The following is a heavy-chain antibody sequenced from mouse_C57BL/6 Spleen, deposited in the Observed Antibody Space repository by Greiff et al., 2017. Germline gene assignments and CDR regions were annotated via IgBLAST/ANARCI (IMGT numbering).Heavy chain of an antibody. CDR3: ARGDNWPLYFDV. CDR2: ISYSGST. D-gene: IGHD4-1*01. CDR1: GYSITSGYD. Sequence: EVQLVESGPGMVKPSQSLSLTCTVTGYSITSGYDWHWIRHFPGNKLEWMGYISYSGSTNYNPSLKSRISITHDTSKNHFFLKLNSVTTEDTATYYCARGDNWPLYFDVWGTGTTVTVSS. V-gene: IGHV3-1*01. J-gene: IGHJ1*03.